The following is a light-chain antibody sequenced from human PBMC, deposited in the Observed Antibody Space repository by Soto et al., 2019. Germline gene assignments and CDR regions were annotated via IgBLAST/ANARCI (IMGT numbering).Light chain of an antibody. Sequence: EVVMTHSPATLSVSPWERAPLSCRASQSARSSLGWYQQKPGQAPSLLIYGISTRATGIPARFSGSGSGTEFSLTISSLQSEDFAVYYCQQYSKWPINFGQGTRLEIK. CDR1: QSARSS. V-gene: IGKV3-15*01. CDR2: GIS. J-gene: IGKJ5*01. CDR3: QQYSKWPIN.